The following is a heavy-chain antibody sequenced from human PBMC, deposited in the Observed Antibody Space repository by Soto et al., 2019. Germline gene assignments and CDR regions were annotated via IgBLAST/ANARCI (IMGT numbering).Heavy chain of an antibody. J-gene: IGHJ4*02. CDR3: AKDVISGDGFWLMDH. CDR2: ISYDGSIK. V-gene: IGHV3-30*18. CDR1: GFTFSSYG. D-gene: IGHD2-21*02. Sequence: GGSLRLSCAASGFTFSSYGMHWVRQAPGKGLEWVAVISYDGSIKYYADSVKGRFTISRDNSKNTLYLQMNSLRAEDTAVYYCAKDVISGDGFWLMDHWGQGTLVTVSS.